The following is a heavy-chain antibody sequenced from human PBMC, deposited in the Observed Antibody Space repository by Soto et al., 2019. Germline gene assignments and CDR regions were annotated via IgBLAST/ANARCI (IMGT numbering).Heavy chain of an antibody. D-gene: IGHD6-19*01. Sequence: GGSLRLSCAASGVTFSSYCMHWVRQAPGKGLEWVAVIWYDGSNKYYADSVKGRFTISRDNSKNTLYLQMNSLRAEDTAVYYFARDRSSGWQLSYYYYGMDVWGQGTTVTVSS. CDR3: ARDRSSGWQLSYYYYGMDV. V-gene: IGHV3-33*01. J-gene: IGHJ6*02. CDR1: GVTFSSYC. CDR2: IWYDGSNK.